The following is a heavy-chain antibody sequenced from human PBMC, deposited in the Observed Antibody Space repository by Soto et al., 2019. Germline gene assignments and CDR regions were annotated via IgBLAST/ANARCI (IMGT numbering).Heavy chain of an antibody. D-gene: IGHD3-16*01. CDR1: GFTFSNYA. Sequence: GGSLRLSCAASGFTFSNYAMTWVRQGPGKGLEWVSGISGSGGRSYYADSVKGRFTISRDNSKSTLYLKMNSLRAEDTAVYYCAKAYFVWSSEQPYYFDYWGQGILVTVSS. CDR3: AKAYFVWSSEQPYYFDY. V-gene: IGHV3-23*01. J-gene: IGHJ4*02. CDR2: ISGSGGRS.